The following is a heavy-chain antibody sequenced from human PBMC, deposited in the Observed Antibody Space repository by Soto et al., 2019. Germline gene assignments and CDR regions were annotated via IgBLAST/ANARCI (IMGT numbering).Heavy chain of an antibody. CDR1: GDSINTYT. V-gene: IGHV4-59*01. CDR2: IFSSGST. CDR3: ARGDQELDY. Sequence: SETLSLTCTVSGDSINTYTWTWIRQPPGKGLEWIGYIFSSGSTNYNPSLQSRLTMSVDTSKNLFSLKLNSVTAADMAVYYCARGDQELDYWGQGTLVTVSS. J-gene: IGHJ4*02. D-gene: IGHD1-26*01.